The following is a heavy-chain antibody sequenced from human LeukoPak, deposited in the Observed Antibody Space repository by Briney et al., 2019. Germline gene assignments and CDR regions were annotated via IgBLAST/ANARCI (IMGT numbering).Heavy chain of an antibody. Sequence: PGGSLRLSCAASGFTFSSYSMNWVRQAPGKGLEWVSSISSSSSYIYYADSVKGRFTISRDNSKNTLYLQMNSLRAEDTAVYYCAKRAVTDYYYYMDVWGKGTTVTVSS. CDR1: GFTFSSYS. J-gene: IGHJ6*03. V-gene: IGHV3-21*01. D-gene: IGHD4-11*01. CDR2: ISSSSSYI. CDR3: AKRAVTDYYYYMDV.